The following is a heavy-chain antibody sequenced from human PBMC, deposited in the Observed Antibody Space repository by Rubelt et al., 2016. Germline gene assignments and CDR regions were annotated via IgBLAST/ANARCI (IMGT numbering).Heavy chain of an antibody. CDR1: GFTFSSYA. Sequence: EVQLVESGGGLVKPGGSLRLSCAASGFTFSSYAMSWVRQAPGKGLEWVSAISGSGGSTFYADSVKGRFTISRDNSTNTLYLQMNSLRAEDTAVDYCAKDGPPLYYYYYGMDVWGQGTTVTVSS. V-gene: IGHV3-23*04. CDR2: ISGSGGST. J-gene: IGHJ6*02. CDR3: AKDGPPLYYYYYGMDV.